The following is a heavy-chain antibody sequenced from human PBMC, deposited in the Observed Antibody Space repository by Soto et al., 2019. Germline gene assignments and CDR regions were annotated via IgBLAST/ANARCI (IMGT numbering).Heavy chain of an antibody. V-gene: IGHV4-59*01. J-gene: IGHJ4*02. CDR1: GVSISSYY. Sequence: SEPLSLTCTVSGVSISSYYSSWIRHPPGKGLEWIEYIYYSGSTNYNPSLKSRVTISVDTSKNQFSLKLSSVTAADTAVYYCARGLVDTAMVRDTKCAFDYWGQGTLVTVSS. D-gene: IGHD5-18*01. CDR2: IYYSGST. CDR3: ARGLVDTAMVRDTKCAFDY.